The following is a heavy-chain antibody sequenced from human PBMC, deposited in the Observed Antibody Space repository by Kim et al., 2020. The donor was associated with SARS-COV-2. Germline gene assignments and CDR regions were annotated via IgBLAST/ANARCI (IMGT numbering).Heavy chain of an antibody. V-gene: IGHV3-15*01. D-gene: IGHD1-26*01. J-gene: IGHJ4*02. CDR3: TTDWGVGATFFDF. Sequence: YATPVQGRFTISRDDSKNTLNLQMDSLKTEDTAVYYCTTDWGVGATFFDFWGQGTLVTVSS.